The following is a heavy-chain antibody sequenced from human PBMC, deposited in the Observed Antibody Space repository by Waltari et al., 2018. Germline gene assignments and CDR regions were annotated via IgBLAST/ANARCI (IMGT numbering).Heavy chain of an antibody. CDR1: GFTFSSYR. J-gene: IGHJ5*02. V-gene: IGHV3-48*04. CDR2: ISSSSSTI. CDR3: ASYRIAARNNWFDP. Sequence: EVQLVESGGGLVQPGGSLRLSCAASGFTFSSYRMNWVRQAPGKGLEWVSYISSSSSTIYYADSVKGRFTISRDNAKNSLYLQMNSLRAEDTAVYYCASYRIAARNNWFDPWGQGTLVTVSS. D-gene: IGHD6-6*01.